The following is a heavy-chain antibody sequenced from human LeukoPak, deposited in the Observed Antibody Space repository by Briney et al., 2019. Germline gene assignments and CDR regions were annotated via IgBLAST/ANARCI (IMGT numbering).Heavy chain of an antibody. J-gene: IGHJ4*02. CDR2: INEHGTT. CDR1: GFMFSDFW. V-gene: IGHV3-74*01. Sequence: GGSLRLSCAASGFMFSDFWMYWVRQAPGKGLVWISNINEHGTTAYADSVKGLFTISRDNAKNILSLQMNSLRAEDTAVYYCGRVRGGNWGQGTLVTVSS. D-gene: IGHD3-16*01. CDR3: GRVRGGN.